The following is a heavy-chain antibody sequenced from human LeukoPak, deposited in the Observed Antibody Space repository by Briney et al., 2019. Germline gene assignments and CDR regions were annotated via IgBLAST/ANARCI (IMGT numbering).Heavy chain of an antibody. D-gene: IGHD3-3*01. CDR1: GFTFSSYG. J-gene: IGHJ3*02. CDR2: IRYDGSNK. V-gene: IGHV3-30*02. Sequence: PGESLRLSCAASGFTFSSYGMHWVRQAPGKGLEWVAFIRYDGSNKYYADSVKGRFTISRDNSKKTLYLQMNSLRAEDTAVYYCAKLSTSVLRFLEWSFSPLDAFDIWGQGTMVTVSS. CDR3: AKLSTSVLRFLEWSFSPLDAFDI.